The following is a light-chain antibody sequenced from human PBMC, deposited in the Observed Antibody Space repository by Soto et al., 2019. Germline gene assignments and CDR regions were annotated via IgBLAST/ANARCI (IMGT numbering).Light chain of an antibody. Sequence: VLAQTPGTLSVSPGERDTLSCRASQSVSSRLAWYQQKRGQAPKLLIFGASTRATGVPARFSGSGSGTEFTLTISSLQPDDFAVYYCQQYTNYPRTFGQGTKVDIK. CDR3: QQYTNYPRT. J-gene: IGKJ1*01. V-gene: IGKV3D-15*01. CDR2: GAS. CDR1: QSVSSR.